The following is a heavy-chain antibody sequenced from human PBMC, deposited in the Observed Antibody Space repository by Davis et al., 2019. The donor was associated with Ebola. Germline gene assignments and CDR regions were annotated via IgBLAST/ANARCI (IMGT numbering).Heavy chain of an antibody. CDR3: ARDYGNYYGSGTEFEY. CDR2: INQSGST. CDR1: GGSFSGYY. V-gene: IGHV4-34*01. J-gene: IGHJ4*02. Sequence: MPSETLSLTCAVYGGSFSGYYWSWIRQPPGKGLEWIGEINQSGSTKYNPSLKSRVTVSVDTSKNQFSLKVNSVTAADTAVYYCARDYGNYYGSGTEFEYWGQGTLVTVSS. D-gene: IGHD3-10*01.